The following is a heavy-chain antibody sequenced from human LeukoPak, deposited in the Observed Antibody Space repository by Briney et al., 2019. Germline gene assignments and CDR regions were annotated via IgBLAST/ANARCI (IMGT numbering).Heavy chain of an antibody. J-gene: IGHJ4*02. CDR2: IYYSGST. CDR3: ARGREVTRDFDY. D-gene: IGHD4-23*01. V-gene: IGHV4-59*08. CDR1: GDSISSYY. Sequence: PSETLSLTCTVSGDSISSYYWSFIRQPPGKGLEWIGYIYYSGSTNYNPSFKSRVTISIDTSKNQFSLNLSSVTAADTAVYYCARGREVTRDFDYWGQGTLVSVSS.